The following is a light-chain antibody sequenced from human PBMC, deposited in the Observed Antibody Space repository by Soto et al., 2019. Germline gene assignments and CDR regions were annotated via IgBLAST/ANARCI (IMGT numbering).Light chain of an antibody. Sequence: EIVMTQSPATLSVSPGERATLSCRASQSVSSFLAWYQQRPGQAPRLLIFDAFNRATGIPARFSGSGSGTDFTLTISSLEPEDFAVYYCQQRSSWITFGQGTRLEI. CDR2: DAF. CDR1: QSVSSF. J-gene: IGKJ5*01. CDR3: QQRSSWIT. V-gene: IGKV3-11*01.